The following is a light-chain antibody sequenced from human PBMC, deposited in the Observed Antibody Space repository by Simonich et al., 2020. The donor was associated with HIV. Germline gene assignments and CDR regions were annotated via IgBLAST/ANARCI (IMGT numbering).Light chain of an antibody. CDR1: QSVLYSTTNKNY. J-gene: IGKJ4*01. CDR2: CAS. Sequence: DIVMTQSPDSLAVYLGERATINSKSSQSVLYSTTNKNYLAWYQQKPCQPPKLLIYCASTRESGVHARFSGSGSGTLFSLSISSLQAEDLAVYYCQQYYSPLLTFGGGTKVEIK. CDR3: QQYYSPLLT. V-gene: IGKV4-1*01.